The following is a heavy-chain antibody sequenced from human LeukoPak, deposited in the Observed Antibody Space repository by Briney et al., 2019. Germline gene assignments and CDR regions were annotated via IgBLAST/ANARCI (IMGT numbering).Heavy chain of an antibody. J-gene: IGHJ3*02. CDR3: ARPVEMATSDAFDI. Sequence: PGESLKISCTASGYSFTSYWIGWVRQMPGKGLEWMGIIYPGDSDTRYSPSFQGQVTISADKSISTAYLQWSSLKASDTAMYYCARPVEMATSDAFDIWGQGTMVTVSS. V-gene: IGHV5-51*01. D-gene: IGHD5-24*01. CDR1: GYSFTSYW. CDR2: IYPGDSDT.